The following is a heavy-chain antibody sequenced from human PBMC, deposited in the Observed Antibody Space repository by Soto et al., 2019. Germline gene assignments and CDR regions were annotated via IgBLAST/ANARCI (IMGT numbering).Heavy chain of an antibody. CDR3: ARGVAGVRYPVGYFDY. Sequence: ASVKVSCKASGYTFTSYVISWVRQAPGQGLEWMGWISAYNGNTNYAQKLQGRVTMTTDTSTSTAYMELRSLRSDDTAVYYCARGVAGVRYPVGYFDYWGQGTLVTVSS. J-gene: IGHJ4*02. D-gene: IGHD6-19*01. CDR1: GYTFTSYV. V-gene: IGHV1-18*01. CDR2: ISAYNGNT.